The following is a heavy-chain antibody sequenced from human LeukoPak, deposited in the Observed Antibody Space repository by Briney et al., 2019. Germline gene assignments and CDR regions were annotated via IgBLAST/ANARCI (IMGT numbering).Heavy chain of an antibody. CDR1: GFTFSSYS. CDR3: ARDRGAYSGSYLDY. J-gene: IGHJ4*02. CDR2: ISSSSSTI. Sequence: GGSLRLSCAASGFTFSSYSMNWVRQAPGKGLEWVSYISSSSSTIYYADSVKGRFTISRDNAKNSLYLQMNSLRAEDTAVYYCARDRGAYSGSYLDYWGQGTLVTVSS. V-gene: IGHV3-48*01. D-gene: IGHD1-26*01.